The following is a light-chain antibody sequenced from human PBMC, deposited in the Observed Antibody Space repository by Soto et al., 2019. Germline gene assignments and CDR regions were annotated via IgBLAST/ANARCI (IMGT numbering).Light chain of an antibody. CDR2: KAS. J-gene: IGKJ1*01. Sequence: DIQMTQSPSTLSASVGDRVTITCRASQSFTTWLAWYQQKPGKAPKLLIYKASSLESGVPSRFSGGGSGTEFTLTISSLQPDDVATYYCQQYNSYSTFGQGTKVEIK. CDR3: QQYNSYST. CDR1: QSFTTW. V-gene: IGKV1-5*03.